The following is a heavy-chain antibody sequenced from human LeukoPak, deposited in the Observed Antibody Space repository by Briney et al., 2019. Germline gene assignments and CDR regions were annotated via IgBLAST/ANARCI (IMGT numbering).Heavy chain of an antibody. J-gene: IGHJ6*03. V-gene: IGHV3-74*01. Sequence: GGSLRLSCAASRFTFTSYWMNWVRQAPGKGLMWVARLNNDGTITSYADSVKGRFTISRDNAKNTVYLQMNSLRAEDTAVYYCARGGNSYYYYYMDVWGKGTTVTVSS. CDR3: ARGGNSYYYYYMDV. CDR2: LNNDGTIT. CDR1: RFTFTSYW. D-gene: IGHD4-23*01.